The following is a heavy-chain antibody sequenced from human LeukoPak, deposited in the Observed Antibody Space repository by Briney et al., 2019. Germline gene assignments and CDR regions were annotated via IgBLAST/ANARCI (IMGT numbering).Heavy chain of an antibody. CDR3: ARAVAAAAGNDAFDI. Sequence: GGSLRPSCAASGFTVSSNYMSWVRQAPGKGLEWVSVIYSGGSTYYADSVKGRFTISRDNSKNTLYLQMNSLRAEDTAVYYCARAVAAAAGNDAFDIWGQGTMVTVSS. V-gene: IGHV3-66*01. J-gene: IGHJ3*02. CDR2: IYSGGST. D-gene: IGHD6-13*01. CDR1: GFTVSSNY.